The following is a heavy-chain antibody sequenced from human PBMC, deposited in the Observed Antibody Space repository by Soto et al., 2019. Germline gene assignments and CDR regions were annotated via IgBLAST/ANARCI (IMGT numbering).Heavy chain of an antibody. CDR3: ARTGMYYDILTGYYTGPARRFQH. CDR2: IYHSGST. J-gene: IGHJ1*01. V-gene: IGHV4-4*02. D-gene: IGHD3-9*01. Sequence: PSETLSLTCAVSGGSISSSNWWSWVRQPPGKGLEWIGEIYHSGSTNYNPSLKSRVTISVDKSKNQFSLKLSSVTAADTAVYYCARTGMYYDILTGYYTGPARRFQHWGQGTLVTVSS. CDR1: GGSISSSNW.